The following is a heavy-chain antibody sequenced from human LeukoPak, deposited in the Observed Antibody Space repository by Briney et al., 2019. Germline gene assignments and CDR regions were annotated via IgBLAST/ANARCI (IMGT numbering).Heavy chain of an antibody. V-gene: IGHV4-59*01. J-gene: IGHJ3*02. CDR2: IYYSGST. CDR1: GGSISSYY. CDR3: ARARYAFDI. Sequence: SETLSLTCTVSGGSISSYYWSWIRQPPGKGLEWIGYIYYSGSTNYNPSLKSRVTISVDTSKNQFSLKLSSVTAADMAVYYCARARYAFDIWGQGTMVTVSS.